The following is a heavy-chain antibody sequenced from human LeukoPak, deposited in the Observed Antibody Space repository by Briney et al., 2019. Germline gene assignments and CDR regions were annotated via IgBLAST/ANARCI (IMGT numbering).Heavy chain of an antibody. CDR3: ARSSIVRGSDN. V-gene: IGHV4-39*01. CDR1: GGSISSSTDY. J-gene: IGHJ4*02. CDR2: MYYSGDT. D-gene: IGHD1-26*01. Sequence: SETLSLTCTASGGSISSSTDYWAWIRQPPGKGLEWIVTMYYSGDTYHNPSLKSRVTMSVDTSKNQVSLMLSSVTAADTAVYYCARSSIVRGSDNWGPGTLVTVSS.